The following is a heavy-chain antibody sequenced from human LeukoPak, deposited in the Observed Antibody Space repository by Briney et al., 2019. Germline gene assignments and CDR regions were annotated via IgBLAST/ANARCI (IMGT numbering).Heavy chain of an antibody. CDR2: IIPIFGTA. Sequence: ASVTVSCKASGGTFSSYAISWVRQAPGQGLEWMGGIIPIFGTANYAQKFQGRGTITADRSTSTAYMELSSLRSEDTAVYYCARRTHSYGYVGAFDIWGQGTMVTVSS. D-gene: IGHD5-18*01. CDR3: ARRTHSYGYVGAFDI. CDR1: GGTFSSYA. V-gene: IGHV1-69*06. J-gene: IGHJ3*02.